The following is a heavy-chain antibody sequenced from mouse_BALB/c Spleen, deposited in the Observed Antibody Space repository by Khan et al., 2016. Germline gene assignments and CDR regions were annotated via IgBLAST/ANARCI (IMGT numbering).Heavy chain of an antibody. CDR3: ARQDRYDGGFAY. V-gene: IGHV5-6*01. J-gene: IGHJ3*01. CDR1: GFTFSTYG. CDR2: ISSGGSYP. D-gene: IGHD2-14*01. Sequence: EVELEESGGDLVKPGGSLNLSCAASGFTFSTYGMSWVRQTPDKRLEWVATISSGGSYPYYPAIVKGRFTITRDNAKNTLYLQMSRLKSEDTSMYYCARQDRYDGGFAYWGQGTLVTVSA.